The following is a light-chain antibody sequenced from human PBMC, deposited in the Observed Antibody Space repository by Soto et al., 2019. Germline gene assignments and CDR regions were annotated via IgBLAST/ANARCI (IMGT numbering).Light chain of an antibody. CDR1: SSDVGAYNF. CDR3: CSYARGSRA. J-gene: IGLJ3*02. V-gene: IGLV2-8*01. CDR2: EGT. Sequence: QSVLTQPPSASGSPGQSVTISCTGTSSDVGAYNFVSWYQQHPGKAPKLMIYEGTKRPAGVSDRFSGSKSGNTASLTISGLQAEDEADYYCCSYARGSRAFGGGTKVTVL.